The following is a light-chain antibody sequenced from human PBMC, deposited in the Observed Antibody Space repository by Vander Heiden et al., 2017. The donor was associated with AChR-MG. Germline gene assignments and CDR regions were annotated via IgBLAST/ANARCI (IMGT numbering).Light chain of an antibody. Sequence: QSALTQPASVSGSPGQSITLSCTGTSSAVGTYNYVSWYQQHPGKAPKLMIYDVSNRPSGVSNRFSGSKSGNTASLTISGLQAEDVADYFCSSYTPTSTLVFGGGTKLTVL. CDR3: SSYTPTSTLV. CDR2: DVS. V-gene: IGLV2-14*03. CDR1: SSAVGTYNY. J-gene: IGLJ3*02.